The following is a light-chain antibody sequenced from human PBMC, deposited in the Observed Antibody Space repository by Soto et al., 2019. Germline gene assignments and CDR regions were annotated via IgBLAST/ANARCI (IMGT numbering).Light chain of an antibody. J-gene: IGKJ3*01. CDR3: QQYNNYPLT. Sequence: DIQMTQSPSTLSASVGDRVTITCRASQSISSWLAWYQQKPGKVPKLLIYKASSLESGVPSRFSGSGSGTEFTLAISSLQPDDFATYYCQQYNNYPLTFGPGTKVDIK. V-gene: IGKV1-5*03. CDR2: KAS. CDR1: QSISSW.